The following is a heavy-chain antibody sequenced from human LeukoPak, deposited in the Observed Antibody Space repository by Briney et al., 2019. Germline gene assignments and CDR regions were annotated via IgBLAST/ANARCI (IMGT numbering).Heavy chain of an antibody. CDR3: ARARGIVVVPAAMPGGIWFDP. V-gene: IGHV4-61*01. D-gene: IGHD2-2*01. CDR1: GGSVSSGSYY. J-gene: IGHJ5*02. CDR2: IYNSGST. Sequence: MTSETLSLTCTVSGGSVSSGSYYWSWIRQPPGKGLECIGYIYNSGSTNYNPSLKSRVTISVDTSKNQFSLKLSSVTAADTAVYYCARARGIVVVPAAMPGGIWFDPWGQGTLVTVSS.